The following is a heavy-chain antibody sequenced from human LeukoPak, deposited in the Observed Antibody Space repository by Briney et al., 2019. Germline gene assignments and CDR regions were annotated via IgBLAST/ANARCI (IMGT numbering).Heavy chain of an antibody. Sequence: SETLSLTCTVSGGSISSYYWSWIRQPPGKGLEWIGYIYYSGSTNCNPSLKSRVTISVDTSKNQFSLKLSSVTAADTAVYYCARDLGRYDWYFDLWGRGTLVTVSS. CDR1: GGSISSYY. CDR2: IYYSGST. CDR3: ARDLGRYDWYFDL. V-gene: IGHV4-59*01. D-gene: IGHD3-16*01. J-gene: IGHJ2*01.